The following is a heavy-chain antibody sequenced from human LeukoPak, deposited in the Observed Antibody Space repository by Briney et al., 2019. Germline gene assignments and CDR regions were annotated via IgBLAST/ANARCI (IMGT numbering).Heavy chain of an antibody. CDR1: GGSFSGYY. Sequence: SETLSLTCAVYGGSFSGYYWRWIRQPPEKGLEWIGEINHSGSTNYNPSLKSRVTISVDTSKNQFSLKLSSVTAADTAVYYCARGSRYDYVWGSYREHNFDYWGQGTLVTVSS. CDR3: ARGSRYDYVWGSYREHNFDY. V-gene: IGHV4-34*01. CDR2: INHSGST. D-gene: IGHD3-16*02. J-gene: IGHJ4*02.